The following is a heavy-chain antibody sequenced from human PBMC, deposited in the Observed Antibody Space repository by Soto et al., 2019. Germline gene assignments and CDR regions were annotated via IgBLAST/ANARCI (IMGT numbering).Heavy chain of an antibody. Sequence: KPSETLSLTCAVSGGSISSSNWWSWVRQPPGKGLEWIGEIYHSGSTNYNPSLKSRVTISVDKSKNQFSLKLSSVTAADTAVYYCARVGGAADYYYYGMDVWGQGTTVTVSS. V-gene: IGHV4-4*02. J-gene: IGHJ6*02. CDR1: GGSISSSNW. CDR2: IYHSGST. CDR3: ARVGGAADYYYYGMDV. D-gene: IGHD6-25*01.